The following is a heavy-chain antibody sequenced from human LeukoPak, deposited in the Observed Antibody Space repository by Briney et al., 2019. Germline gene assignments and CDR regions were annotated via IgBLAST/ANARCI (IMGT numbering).Heavy chain of an antibody. D-gene: IGHD6-13*01. Sequence: GGSLRLSCSASGFTFSNYAIHWVRQAPGKGLEYVSTISDNGGNTNYADSVKGRFTISRDNSKNTLHLQMSSLRPEDTAVYYCVKAAGSWYGYFDYWGQGTLVTVSS. CDR2: ISDNGGNT. J-gene: IGHJ4*02. CDR3: VKAAGSWYGYFDY. V-gene: IGHV3-64D*06. CDR1: GFTFSNYA.